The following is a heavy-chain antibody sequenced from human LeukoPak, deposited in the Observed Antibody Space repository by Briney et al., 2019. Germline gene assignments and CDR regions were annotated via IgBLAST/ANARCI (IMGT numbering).Heavy chain of an antibody. V-gene: IGHV4-59*08. CDR1: GGSISSYY. CDR3: ARHERGSYYTFDY. D-gene: IGHD3-10*01. Sequence: SETLSLTCTVSGGSISSYYWSWIRQPPGKGLEWIGYIYYSGSTNYNPSPKSRVTISVDTSKNQFSLKLSSVTAADTAVYYCARHERGSYYTFDYWGQGTLVTVSS. CDR2: IYYSGST. J-gene: IGHJ4*02.